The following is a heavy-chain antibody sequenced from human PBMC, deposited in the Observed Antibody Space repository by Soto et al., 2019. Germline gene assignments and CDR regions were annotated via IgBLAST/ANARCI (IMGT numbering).Heavy chain of an antibody. D-gene: IGHD2-21*01. V-gene: IGHV4-30-4*01. CDR1: GASISSGDSY. CDR3: ARELVNGWFDP. CDR2: MYYTGIT. J-gene: IGHJ5*02. Sequence: QVQLQESGPGLVKPSQTLSLSCTVSGASISSGDSYWSWIRQSPGRGLDWIGYMYYTGITDYNPSLKSRVTIAVATFKNQLSLTLSSVTAADTAVYYCARELVNGWFDPWGPGTLVTVSS.